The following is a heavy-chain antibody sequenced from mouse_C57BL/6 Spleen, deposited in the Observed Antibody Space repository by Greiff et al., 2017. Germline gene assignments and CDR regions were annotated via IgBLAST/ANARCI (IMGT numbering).Heavy chain of an antibody. CDR1: GFTFSSYA. V-gene: IGHV5-4*01. Sequence: EVKLMESGGGLVKPGGSLKLSCAASGFTFSSYAMSWVRQTPEKRLEWVATISDGGSYTYYPDNVKGRFTISRDNAKNNLYLQMSHLKSEDTAMYYCAREGGFQYYFDYWGQGTTLTVSS. CDR3: AREGGFQYYFDY. J-gene: IGHJ2*01. CDR2: ISDGGSYT.